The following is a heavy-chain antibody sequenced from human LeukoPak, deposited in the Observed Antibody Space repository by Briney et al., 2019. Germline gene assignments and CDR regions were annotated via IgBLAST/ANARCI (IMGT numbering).Heavy chain of an antibody. D-gene: IGHD6-13*01. CDR2: ISGSGGST. V-gene: IGHV3-23*01. CDR1: GFTFSSYA. J-gene: IGHJ6*02. Sequence: GGSLRLSCAASGFTFSSYAMSWVRQAPGKGLEWVSAISGSGGSTYYADSVKGRFTISSDNSKNTLYLQMNSLRAEDTAVYYCAKGRKGIAAAGTNYYYGMDVWGQGTTVTVSS. CDR3: AKGRKGIAAAGTNYYYGMDV.